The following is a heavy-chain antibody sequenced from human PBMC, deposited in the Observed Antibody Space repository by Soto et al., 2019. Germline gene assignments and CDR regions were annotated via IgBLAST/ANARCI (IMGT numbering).Heavy chain of an antibody. CDR3: ASGDTVTTTDPYYFDY. V-gene: IGHV4-59*01. CDR1: GGSISSYY. CDR2: IYYSGST. Sequence: SETLSLTCTVSGGSISSYYWSWIRQPPGKGLEWIGYIYYSGSTNYNPSLKSRVTISVDTSKNQFSLKLSSVTAADTAVYYCASGDTVTTTDPYYFDYWGQGTLVT. J-gene: IGHJ4*02. D-gene: IGHD4-4*01.